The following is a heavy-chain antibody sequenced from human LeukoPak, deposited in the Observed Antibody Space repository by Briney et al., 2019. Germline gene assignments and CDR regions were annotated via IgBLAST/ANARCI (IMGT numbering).Heavy chain of an antibody. CDR2: VNHSGST. J-gene: IGHJ4*02. Sequence: SETLSLTCAVYGGSFSGYYWSWIRQPPGKGLEWIGEVNHSGSTNYNPSLKSRVTISVDTSKNQFSLKLSSVTAADTAVYYCARGRAYYYGSGSYYNLRPYYFDYWGQGTLVTVSS. CDR3: ARGRAYYYGSGSYYNLRPYYFDY. CDR1: GGSFSGYY. D-gene: IGHD3-10*01. V-gene: IGHV4-34*01.